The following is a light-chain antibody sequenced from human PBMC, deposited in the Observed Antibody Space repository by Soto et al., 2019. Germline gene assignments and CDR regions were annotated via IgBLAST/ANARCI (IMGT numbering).Light chain of an antibody. J-gene: IGKJ4*01. CDR2: DAS. V-gene: IGKV3-11*01. Sequence: EIELTQSPATLSLSPGERATLSCRASQSVSSYLAWYRQNPGQAPRLLIYDASNRATGIPARFSGSGYGTDFTLTISSLEPEDFAVYYCQQRSNWPLTFGGGTKVEIK. CDR3: QQRSNWPLT. CDR1: QSVSSY.